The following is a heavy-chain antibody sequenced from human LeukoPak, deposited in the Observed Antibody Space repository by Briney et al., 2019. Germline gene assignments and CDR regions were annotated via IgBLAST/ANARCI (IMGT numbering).Heavy chain of an antibody. D-gene: IGHD3-22*01. V-gene: IGHV4-31*03. CDR2: ISHSGNT. CDR1: GGSISSAPYY. J-gene: IGHJ4*02. Sequence: SETLSLTCTVSGGSISSAPYYWSWIRQRPGKGLEWLGYISHSGNTYYNPSLKSRLNISADTSRNQFSLKLRSVTAADTALYFCAREGYYYDSSGPIDYWGQGTRVTVSS. CDR3: AREGYYYDSSGPIDY.